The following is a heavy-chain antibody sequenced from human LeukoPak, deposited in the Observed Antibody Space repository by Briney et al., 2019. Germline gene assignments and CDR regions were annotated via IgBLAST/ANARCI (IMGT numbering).Heavy chain of an antibody. CDR3: ARGGVVVAATLGPPHY. J-gene: IGHJ4*02. CDR2: IYYSGST. D-gene: IGHD2-15*01. Sequence: SETLSLTCTVSGGSISSGSYYWSWIRQPPGKGLEWIGSIYYSGSTYYNPSLKSRVTISVDTSKNQFSLKLSSVTAADTAVYYCARGGVVVAATLGPPHYWGQGTLVTVSS. V-gene: IGHV4-39*07. CDR1: GGSISSGSYY.